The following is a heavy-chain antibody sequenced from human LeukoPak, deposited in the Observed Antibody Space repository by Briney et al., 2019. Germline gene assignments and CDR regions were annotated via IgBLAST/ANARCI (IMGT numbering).Heavy chain of an antibody. V-gene: IGHV3-30*18. D-gene: IGHD3-16*01. J-gene: IGHJ4*02. CDR1: GFTFSSYG. CDR3: AKDEGGAIFDY. Sequence: GGSLRLSCAASGFTFSSYGMHWVRQAPGKGLEWVAVISYDGSNKYYASSVKGRFTISRDNSKNTLYLQMNSLRAEDTAVYYCAKDEGGAIFDYWGQGTLVTVSS. CDR2: ISYDGSNK.